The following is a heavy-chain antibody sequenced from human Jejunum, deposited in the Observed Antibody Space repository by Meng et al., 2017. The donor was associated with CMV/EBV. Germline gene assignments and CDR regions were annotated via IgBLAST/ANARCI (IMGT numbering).Heavy chain of an antibody. CDR1: YA. J-gene: IGHJ6*01. CDR2: LYSGGSVT. D-gene: IGHD3-10*01. Sequence: YAISWVRQAPGKGLGWRSVLYSGGSVTYYADSVQGRFTISRDNSKDTVYLQMNSLRAEDTAVYYCAKVVRFPRGGSYTYYYGMDVWGQGTAVTVSS. CDR3: AKVVRFPRGGSYTYYYGMDV. V-gene: IGHV3-23*03.